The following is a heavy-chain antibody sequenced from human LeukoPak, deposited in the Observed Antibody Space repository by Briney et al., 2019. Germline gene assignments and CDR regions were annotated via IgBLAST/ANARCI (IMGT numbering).Heavy chain of an antibody. CDR1: GYTFTGYY. J-gene: IGHJ4*02. V-gene: IGHV1-2*06. D-gene: IGHD6-19*01. Sequence: ASVKVSCKASGYTFTGYYMHWVRQAPGQGLEWMGRINPNSGCTNYAQKFQGRVTMTRDTPISTAYMELSKLRSDDMAVYYCARDSSGWSGGYWGQGTLVTVSS. CDR2: INPNSGCT. CDR3: ARDSSGWSGGY.